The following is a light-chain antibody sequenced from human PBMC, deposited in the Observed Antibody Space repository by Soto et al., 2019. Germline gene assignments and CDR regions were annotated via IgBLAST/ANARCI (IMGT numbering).Light chain of an antibody. J-gene: IGKJ1*01. CDR3: QKYNSAPWT. CDR2: AAS. CDR1: HGITNY. V-gene: IGKV1-27*01. Sequence: DIQMTQSPSSLSASVGDRVTITCRASHGITNYLAWYQQKPGKVPKLLIYAASTLQSVVPSRFSGSGSGTDFTLTISSPQPEDVATYYCQKYNSAPWTFGQGTKVEI.